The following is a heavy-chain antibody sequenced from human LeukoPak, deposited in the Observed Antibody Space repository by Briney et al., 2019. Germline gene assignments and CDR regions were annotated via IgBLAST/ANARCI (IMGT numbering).Heavy chain of an antibody. J-gene: IGHJ6*02. Sequence: GGSLRLSCAASGFTFSGYFMHWVRQAPGKGLEWVAIISSDGNTKYYADSVKGRFTISRGNSKNTLYLQMNSLRAEDTAVYYCARDSQYAMDIWGQGTTVTVSS. V-gene: IGHV3-30-3*01. CDR2: ISSDGNTK. CDR3: ARDSQYAMDI. CDR1: GFTFSGYF.